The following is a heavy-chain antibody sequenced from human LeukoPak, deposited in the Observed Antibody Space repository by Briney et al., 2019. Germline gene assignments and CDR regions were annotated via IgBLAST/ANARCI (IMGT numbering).Heavy chain of an antibody. CDR3: ARAGAYDSSDY. CDR2: IDPNSGGT. CDR1: GGTFSSYA. D-gene: IGHD3-22*01. V-gene: IGHV1-2*02. J-gene: IGHJ4*02. Sequence: GASVKVSCKASGGTFSSYAISWVRQAPGQGLEWMGWIDPNSGGTNYAQKFQGRVTMTRDTSISTAYMELSRLRSDDTAVYYCARAGAYDSSDYWGQGTLVTVSS.